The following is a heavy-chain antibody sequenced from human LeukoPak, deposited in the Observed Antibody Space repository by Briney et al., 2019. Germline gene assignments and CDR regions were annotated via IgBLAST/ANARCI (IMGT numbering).Heavy chain of an antibody. D-gene: IGHD3-10*01. Sequence: GGSLRLSCAASGFAFSNFDMSWVRQAPGKGLEWVSAISGSGESTYYAESLKGRFTISRDNSKNTLYLQINGLRVEDTAIYYCAKRGSYFGGFDYWGQGTLLTVPS. CDR3: AKRGSYFGGFDY. J-gene: IGHJ4*02. CDR2: ISGSGEST. CDR1: GFAFSNFD. V-gene: IGHV3-23*01.